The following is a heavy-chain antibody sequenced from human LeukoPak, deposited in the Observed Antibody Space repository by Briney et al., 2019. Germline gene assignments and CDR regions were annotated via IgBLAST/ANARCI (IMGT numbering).Heavy chain of an antibody. D-gene: IGHD6-13*01. CDR1: GFTFSSYW. J-gene: IGHJ4*01. Sequence: GGSLRLSCAVSGFTFSSYWMNWVRQAPGKGLEWVASIRQDGGEKSYVDSVKGRFTISRDNTKNSLYLQMSSLRAEDTAVYYCARDGTAPGLYFDLWGQGPWSPSP. CDR2: IRQDGGEK. CDR3: ARDGTAPGLYFDL. V-gene: IGHV3-7*01.